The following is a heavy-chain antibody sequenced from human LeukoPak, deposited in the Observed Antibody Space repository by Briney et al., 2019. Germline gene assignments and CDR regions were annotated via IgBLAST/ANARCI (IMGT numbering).Heavy chain of an antibody. CDR2: IIPLFGTT. J-gene: IGHJ4*02. D-gene: IGHD1-26*01. V-gene: IGHV1-69*05. CDR1: GGSFSRHA. Sequence: GASVKVSCKASGGSFSRHAISWVRQAPGQGLEWMGEIIPLFGTTHYAQKFQGRVTITTDESTSTGYVELSSLRSGDTAVYYCARGVIVAATHFDNWGQGTLVTVSS. CDR3: ARGVIVAATHFDN.